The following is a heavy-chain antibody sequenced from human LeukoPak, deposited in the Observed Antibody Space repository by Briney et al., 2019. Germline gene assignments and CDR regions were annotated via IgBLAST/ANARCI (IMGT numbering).Heavy chain of an antibody. CDR3: IRGGANSPFDY. CDR2: IRSKTYGGTT. D-gene: IGHD3-16*01. Sequence: GGSLRLSCTASGFTFGDYTVTWFRQAPGKGLEWVAFIRSKTYGGTTEDAASVKGRFTISRDDSRSIAYLQMNSLKTEDTAVYYCIRGGANSPFDYWGQGTLVTVSS. J-gene: IGHJ4*02. V-gene: IGHV3-49*03. CDR1: GFTFGDYT.